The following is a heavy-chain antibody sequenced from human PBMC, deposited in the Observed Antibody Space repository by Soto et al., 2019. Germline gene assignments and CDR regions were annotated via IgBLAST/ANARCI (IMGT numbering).Heavy chain of an antibody. J-gene: IGHJ4*02. Sequence: SETLSLTCAVSGGSISSGGYSWSWIRQPPGKGLEWIGYMYHSGSTYYNPSLKSRVTISVDKSKNQFSLKLSSVTAADTAVYYCARGGNYDILTGFPYYFDYWGQGTLVTVS. CDR3: ARGGNYDILTGFPYYFDY. D-gene: IGHD3-9*01. CDR2: MYHSGST. CDR1: GGSISSGGYS. V-gene: IGHV4-30-2*01.